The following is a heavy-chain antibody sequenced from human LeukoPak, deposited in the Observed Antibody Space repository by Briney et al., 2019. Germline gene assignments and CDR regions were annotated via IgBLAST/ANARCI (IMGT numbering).Heavy chain of an antibody. CDR1: GFTFSSYS. J-gene: IGHJ4*02. V-gene: IGHV3-48*01. CDR3: ASFKIAGY. D-gene: IGHD3-22*01. CDR2: IGSSSSTI. Sequence: GGSLRLSCAASGFTFSSYSMNWVRQAPGKGLEWVSYIGSSSSTIYYADSVKGRFTISRDDAKNSLYLQMNSLRAEDTAVYYCASFKIAGYWDQGTLVTVSS.